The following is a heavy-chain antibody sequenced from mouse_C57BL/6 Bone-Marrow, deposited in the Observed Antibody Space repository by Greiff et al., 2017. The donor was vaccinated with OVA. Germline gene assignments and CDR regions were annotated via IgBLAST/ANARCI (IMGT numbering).Heavy chain of an antibody. CDR2: IRSKSNNYAT. CDR3: VRQRGYYYGFFDY. J-gene: IGHJ2*01. CDR1: GFSFNTYA. D-gene: IGHD1-1*01. V-gene: IGHV10-1*01. Sequence: EVMLVESGGGLVQPKGSLKLSCAASGFSFNTYAMNWVRQAPGKGLEWVARIRSKSNNYATYYADSVKDRFTISRDDSESTLYLQMNNLKTEDTAMYYCVRQRGYYYGFFDYWGQGTTLTVSS.